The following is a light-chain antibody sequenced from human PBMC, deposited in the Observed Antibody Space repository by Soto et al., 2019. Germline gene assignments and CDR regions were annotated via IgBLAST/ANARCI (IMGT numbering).Light chain of an antibody. CDR3: CSFAGGSTYVV. V-gene: IGLV2-23*02. CDR2: EVS. J-gene: IGLJ2*01. CDR1: SSDIGAYTS. Sequence: QSALTQPASVSGSPGQSITISCTGTSSDIGAYTSVSWYQQHPGKAPKVMIYEVSKRPSGVSNRFSGSKSGNTASLTISGLQGEDEADYHCCSFAGGSTYVVFGGGTKLTVL.